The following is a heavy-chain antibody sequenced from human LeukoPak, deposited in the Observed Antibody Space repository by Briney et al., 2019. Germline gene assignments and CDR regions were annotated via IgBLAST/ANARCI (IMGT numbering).Heavy chain of an antibody. CDR3: ARHGSYYFWFDP. V-gene: IGHV4-39*01. Sequence: SETLSLTCTVSGGVISSSTYFWGWIRQPPGKGLEWIGSIFNSGTTYYNPSLKSRVTISVDTSKNQFSLKLNSVTAADTAVYYCARHGSYYFWFDPWGQGTLVTVSS. D-gene: IGHD1-26*01. CDR1: GGVISSSTYF. CDR2: IFNSGTT. J-gene: IGHJ5*02.